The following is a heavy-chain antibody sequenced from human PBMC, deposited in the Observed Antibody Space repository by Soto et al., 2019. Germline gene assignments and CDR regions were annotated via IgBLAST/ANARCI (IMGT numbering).Heavy chain of an antibody. Sequence: ASVKVSCKASGYTFTGYYMHWVRQAPGQGLEWMGWINPNSGGTNYAQKFQGWVTMTRDTSISTAYMELSRLRSDDTAVYYCARDSTTYYYDSSGPPAFDIWGQGTMVTVSS. CDR2: INPNSGGT. J-gene: IGHJ3*02. V-gene: IGHV1-2*04. CDR1: GYTFTGYY. CDR3: ARDSTTYYYDSSGPPAFDI. D-gene: IGHD3-22*01.